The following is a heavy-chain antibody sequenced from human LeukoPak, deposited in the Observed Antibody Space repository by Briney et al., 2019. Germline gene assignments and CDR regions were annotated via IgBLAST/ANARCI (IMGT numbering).Heavy chain of an antibody. J-gene: IGHJ3*02. V-gene: IGHV3-23*01. CDR2: ISGSTGST. CDR3: ARDRDGYNYDAFDI. Sequence: GGSLGLSCAASGFTFSSYAMSWVRQTPGKGLEWVSSISGSTGSTYYADSVKGRFTISRDNSKNTVYVQMNSLRAEDTAVYYCARDRDGYNYDAFDIWGQGTMVTVSS. CDR1: GFTFSSYA. D-gene: IGHD5-24*01.